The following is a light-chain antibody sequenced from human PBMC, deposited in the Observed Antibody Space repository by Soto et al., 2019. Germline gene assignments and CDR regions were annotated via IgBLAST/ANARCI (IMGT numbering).Light chain of an antibody. Sequence: DIQLAQSPSSVSASVGDRVTITCRASQGIGSWLAWYQQKPWKAPKLLIYAASTLQSGVPSRFSGSGSGTDFTLTISSLQPEDFASYHCHQANSFPPSFGGGTKVEIQ. CDR2: AAS. CDR3: HQANSFPPS. V-gene: IGKV1D-12*01. J-gene: IGKJ4*01. CDR1: QGIGSW.